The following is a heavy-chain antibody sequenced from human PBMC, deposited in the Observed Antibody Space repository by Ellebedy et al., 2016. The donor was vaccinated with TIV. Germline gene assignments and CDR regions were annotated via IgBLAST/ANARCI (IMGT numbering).Heavy chain of an antibody. CDR3: ARHGLSGIPAVDY. D-gene: IGHD3-10*01. J-gene: IGHJ4*02. V-gene: IGHV4-39*01. Sequence: MPSETLSLTCTVSGGSISSSSYYWGWIRQPPGKGLEWIGSIYYSWTTYYNPSLKSRVTISVDTSKNQFSLKLSSVTAADTAVYYCARHGLSGIPAVDYWGQGTLVIVSS. CDR1: GGSISSSSYY. CDR2: IYYSWTT.